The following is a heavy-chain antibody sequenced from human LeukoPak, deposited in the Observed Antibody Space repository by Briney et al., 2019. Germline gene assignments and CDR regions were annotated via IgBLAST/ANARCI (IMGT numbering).Heavy chain of an antibody. J-gene: IGHJ6*02. V-gene: IGHV4-30-4*08. D-gene: IGHD3-9*01. CDR3: ARGVRYFDWLLEGLYCYYYGMDV. CDR1: GGSISSGDYY. Sequence: SQTLSLTCTVSGGSISSGDYYWSWIRQPPGKGLEWIGEINHSGSTNYNPSLKSRVTISVDTSKNQFSLKLSSVTAADTAVYYCARGVRYFDWLLEGLYCYYYGMDVWGQGTTVTVSS. CDR2: INHSGST.